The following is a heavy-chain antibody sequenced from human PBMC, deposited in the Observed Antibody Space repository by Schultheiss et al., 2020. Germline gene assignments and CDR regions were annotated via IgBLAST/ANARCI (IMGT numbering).Heavy chain of an antibody. V-gene: IGHV3-33*05. CDR2: ISYDGSNK. CDR1: GFTFSSYG. CDR3: AKVHSSGWSNFDY. J-gene: IGHJ4*02. Sequence: WGSLRISCAASGFTFSSYGMHWVRQAPGKGLEWVAVISYDGSNKYYADSVRGRFSISRDTSQNTVYLQMNGLRAEDTAVYYCAKVHSSGWSNFDYWGQGTMVTVSS. D-gene: IGHD6-19*01.